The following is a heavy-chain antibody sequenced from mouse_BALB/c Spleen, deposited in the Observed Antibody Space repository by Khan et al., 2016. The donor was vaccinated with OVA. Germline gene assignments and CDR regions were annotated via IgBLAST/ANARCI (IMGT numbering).Heavy chain of an antibody. CDR3: ARKNYYGYAMDY. J-gene: IGHJ4*01. Sequence: VQLKESGPGLVKPSQSLSLTCTVTGYSITSGYAWNWIRQFPGNKLEWMGYISYSGSTSYNPSLRSRISITRDTSKNPFFLQLNSVTTEDTATYDCARKNYYGYAMDYWGQGTSVTVSA. V-gene: IGHV3-2*02. D-gene: IGHD1-1*01. CDR1: GYSITSGYA. CDR2: ISYSGST.